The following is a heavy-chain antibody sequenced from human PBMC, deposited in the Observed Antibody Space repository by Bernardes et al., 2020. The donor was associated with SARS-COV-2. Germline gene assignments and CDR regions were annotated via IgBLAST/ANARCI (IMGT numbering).Heavy chain of an antibody. CDR1: GYTLTALF. J-gene: IGHJ4*02. V-gene: IGHV1-24*01. CDR2: FDPVDGET. D-gene: IGHD1-1*01. Sequence: DSVQVSCKVSGYTLTALFIPWVRQAPGKGLEWLGGFDPVDGETIYAEKFRGRVTVTEDTSTDTTYMELSRLRSEDTAVYYCATDSGQHNLEDWGQGSLVTVSS. CDR3: ATDSGQHNLED.